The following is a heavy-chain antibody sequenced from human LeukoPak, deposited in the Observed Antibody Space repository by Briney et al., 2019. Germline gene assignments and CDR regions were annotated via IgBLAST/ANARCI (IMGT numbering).Heavy chain of an antibody. D-gene: IGHD3-22*01. J-gene: IGHJ4*02. CDR1: GYTFTGYY. Sequence: ASVKVSCKASGYTFTGYYMHWVRQAPGQGLEWMGWINPNSGGTNYAQKFQGRVTMTRDTSISTAYMELSRLRSDDTAVYYCARLRIYYDSSGLLRGFDYWGQGTLVTVPS. CDR3: ARLRIYYDSSGLLRGFDY. V-gene: IGHV1-2*02. CDR2: INPNSGGT.